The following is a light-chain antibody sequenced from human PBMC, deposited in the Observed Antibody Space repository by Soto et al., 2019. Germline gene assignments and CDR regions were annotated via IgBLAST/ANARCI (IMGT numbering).Light chain of an antibody. CDR2: EVT. J-gene: IGLJ1*01. V-gene: IGLV2-8*01. CDR1: SSDVGGYDH. CDR3: SSDAGNSNYV. Sequence: QSVLTQPPSASGSPGQSVTIPCTGTSSDVGGYDHVSWYQQHPGKAPKLMIYEVTKRPAGVPDRFSGSKSGNTASLTVSGLQAEDEADYFCSSDAGNSNYVFGTGTKVTVL.